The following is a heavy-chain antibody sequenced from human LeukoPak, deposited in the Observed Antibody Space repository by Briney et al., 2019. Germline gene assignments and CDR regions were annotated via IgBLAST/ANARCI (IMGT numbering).Heavy chain of an antibody. CDR3: ARDLDSSSFFHYYYGMDV. J-gene: IGHJ6*02. V-gene: IGHV3-33*01. D-gene: IGHD6-6*01. CDR2: IWYDGSNK. Sequence: GRSLRLSCAASGFTFSSYGMHWVRQAPGKGLEWVAVIWYDGSNKYYADSVKGRFTISRDNSKNTLYLQMNSLRAEDTAVYYCARDLDSSSFFHYYYGMDVWGQGTTVTVSS. CDR1: GFTFSSYG.